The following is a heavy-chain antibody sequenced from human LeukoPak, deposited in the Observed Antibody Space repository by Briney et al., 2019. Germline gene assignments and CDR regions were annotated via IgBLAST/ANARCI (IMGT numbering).Heavy chain of an antibody. D-gene: IGHD3-10*01. J-gene: IGHJ4*02. CDR3: ARDPDSWYYYGSGSYYGN. V-gene: IGHV3-53*01. Sequence: PGGSLRLSCAASGFTVSSNYMSWVRQAPGKGLEGVSVIYSGGSTYYADSVKGRFTISRDNAKNSLYLQMNSLSAEDTAVYYCARDPDSWYYYGSGSYYGNWGQGTLVTVSS. CDR1: GFTVSSNY. CDR2: IYSGGST.